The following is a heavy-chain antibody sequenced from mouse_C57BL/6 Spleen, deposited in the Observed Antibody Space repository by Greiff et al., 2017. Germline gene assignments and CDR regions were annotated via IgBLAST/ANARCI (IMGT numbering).Heavy chain of an antibody. V-gene: IGHV3-6*01. CDR3: ARGDYGSSGFDY. J-gene: IGHJ2*01. Sequence: EVKLMESGPGLVKPSQSLSLTCSVTGYSITSGYYWNWIRQLPGNKLEWMGYISYDGSNNYNPSLKNRISITRDTSKNQFFQKLNSVTTEDTATYYCARGDYGSSGFDYWGQGTTLTVSS. D-gene: IGHD1-1*01. CDR1: GYSITSGYY. CDR2: ISYDGSN.